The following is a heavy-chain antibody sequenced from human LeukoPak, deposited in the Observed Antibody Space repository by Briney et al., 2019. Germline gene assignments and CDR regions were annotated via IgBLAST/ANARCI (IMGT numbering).Heavy chain of an antibody. V-gene: IGHV4-34*01. CDR3: ARESRDYDFWSGFLGDYYYYGMDV. D-gene: IGHD3-3*01. CDR2: INHSGST. Sequence: SETLSLTCAVYGGSFSGYYWSWIRQPPGRGLEWIGEINHSGSTNYNPSLKSRVTISVDTSKNQFSLKLSSVTAADTAVYYCARESRDYDFWSGFLGDYYYYGMDVWGQGTTVTVSS. J-gene: IGHJ6*02. CDR1: GGSFSGYY.